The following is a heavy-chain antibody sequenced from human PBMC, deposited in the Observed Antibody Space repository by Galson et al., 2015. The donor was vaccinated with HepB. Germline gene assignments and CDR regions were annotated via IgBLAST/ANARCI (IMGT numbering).Heavy chain of an antibody. CDR3: ARDQRDYYDPLDI. Sequence: SLRLSCAASGFTFSNYSMNWVRQAPGKGLEWVSYISSSSSTIYYADSAKGRFTISRDNARNSLYLQMNSLRAEDTAVYYCARDQRDYYDPLDIWGQGTMVTVSS. D-gene: IGHD3-22*01. J-gene: IGHJ3*02. CDR2: ISSSSSTI. CDR1: GFTFSNYS. V-gene: IGHV3-48*01.